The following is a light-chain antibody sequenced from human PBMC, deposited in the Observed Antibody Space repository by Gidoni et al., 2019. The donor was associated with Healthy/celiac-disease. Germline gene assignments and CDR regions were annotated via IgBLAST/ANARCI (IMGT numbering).Light chain of an antibody. CDR1: SPNIGAGYG. J-gene: IGLJ3*02. Sequence: QSVLTQPPSVSGAPGQRVPISCTGSSPNIGAGYGVHWYQQLPGTAPKLLIYGNRNRPSGVPDRFSGSKSGTSASLAITGLQAEDEADYYCQSYDSSLSGSWVFGGGTKLTVL. V-gene: IGLV1-40*01. CDR2: GNR. CDR3: QSYDSSLSGSWV.